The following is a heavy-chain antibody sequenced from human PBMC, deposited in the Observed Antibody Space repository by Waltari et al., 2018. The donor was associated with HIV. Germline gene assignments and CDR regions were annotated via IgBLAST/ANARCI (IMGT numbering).Heavy chain of an antibody. CDR1: GGSISSGSYY. CDR2: IYTSGST. Sequence: QVQLQESGPGLVKPSQTLSLTCTAPGGSISSGSYYGSWIRQPTGKGLEWIGRIYTSGSTNYNPSLKSRVTISVDTSKNQFSLKLSSVTAADTAVYYCARDRNYYYDSSGYFFNAFDIWGQGTMVTVSS. D-gene: IGHD3-22*01. V-gene: IGHV4-61*02. J-gene: IGHJ3*02. CDR3: ARDRNYYYDSSGYFFNAFDI.